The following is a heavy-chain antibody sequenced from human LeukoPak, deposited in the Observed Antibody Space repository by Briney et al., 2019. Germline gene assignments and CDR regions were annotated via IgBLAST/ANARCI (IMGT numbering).Heavy chain of an antibody. CDR2: IHDSGST. V-gene: IGHV4-59*01. D-gene: IGHD3-10*01. Sequence: NPSETLSLTCAVSGGSIVSYYWSWIRQPPGKGLEWIGYIHDSGSTKYNPSLKSRVTMSVDMSRNHLSLKLTSVTAADTAVYYCARGRSGGDWFDPWGQGTLVTVSS. CDR1: GGSIVSYY. CDR3: ARGRSGGDWFDP. J-gene: IGHJ5*02.